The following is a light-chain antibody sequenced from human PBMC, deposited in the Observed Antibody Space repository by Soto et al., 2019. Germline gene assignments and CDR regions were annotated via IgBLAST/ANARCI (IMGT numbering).Light chain of an antibody. V-gene: IGKV3-20*01. CDR1: QSVSSSY. CDR2: GAS. CDR3: QQYGSSPFT. J-gene: IGKJ4*01. Sequence: EIVLTQSPGTLSLSPGERATLSCRASQSVSSSYLAWYQQKPGQAPRLLIYGASSRATGTPDRVSGSGSGTDFTLTSSRLEPEDFAVYYCQQYGSSPFTFGGGTKVEIK.